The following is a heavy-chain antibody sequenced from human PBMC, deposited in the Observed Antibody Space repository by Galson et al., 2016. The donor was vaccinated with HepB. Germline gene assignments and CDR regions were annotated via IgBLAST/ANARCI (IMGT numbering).Heavy chain of an antibody. V-gene: IGHV4-31*03. CDR3: ASAGGESGYDFYYGMDV. D-gene: IGHD3-16*01. CDR2: VHYSGST. J-gene: IGHJ6*02. Sequence: TLSLTCTVPGGSVGNNGFYWSWVRQRPGEGLEWIGYVHYSGSTYHKASLRSRVTISLDSSKNQFSLTLSSVTAADTAVYYCASAGGESGYDFYYGMDVWGQGTSVTVSS. CDR1: GGSVGNNGFY.